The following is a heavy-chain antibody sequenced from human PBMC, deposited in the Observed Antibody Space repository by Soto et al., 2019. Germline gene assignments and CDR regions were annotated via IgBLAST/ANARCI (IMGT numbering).Heavy chain of an antibody. J-gene: IGHJ5*02. V-gene: IGHV3-21*01. CDR2: ISSSSSYI. D-gene: IGHD3-3*01. CDR1: GFTFSSYS. CDR3: ARDMNTYYDFWSGYYSHWFDP. Sequence: GGSLRLSCAASGFTFSSYSMNWVRQAPGKGLEWVSSISSSSSYIYYADSVKGRFTISRDNAKNSLYLQMNSLRAEDTAVYYCARDMNTYYDFWSGYYSHWFDPWGQGTLVTVSS.